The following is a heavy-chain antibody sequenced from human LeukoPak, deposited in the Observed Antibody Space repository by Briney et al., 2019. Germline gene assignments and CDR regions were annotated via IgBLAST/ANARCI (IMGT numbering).Heavy chain of an antibody. CDR2: ISGSGGST. V-gene: IGHV3-23*01. D-gene: IGHD4-17*01. Sequence: GGSLRLSCAASGFTFSRYAMSWVRQAPGKGLEWVSAISGSGGSTYYADSVKGRFTISRDNSKNTLYLQMNSLRAEDTAVYYCAKAEGMTTVKIFGYWGQGTLVTVSS. CDR3: AKAEGMTTVKIFGY. CDR1: GFTFSRYA. J-gene: IGHJ4*02.